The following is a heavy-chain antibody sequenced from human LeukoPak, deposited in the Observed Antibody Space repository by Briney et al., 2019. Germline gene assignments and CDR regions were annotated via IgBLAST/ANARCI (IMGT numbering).Heavy chain of an antibody. V-gene: IGHV6-1*01. CDR2: TYYRSKWYN. CDR3: ARSVGDIDI. D-gene: IGHD1-26*01. CDR1: GDSVSSNSAA. J-gene: IGHJ3*02. Sequence: SQTLSLTCAISGDSVSSNSAAWNWIRQSPSRGLEWLGRTYYRSKWYNDYARSLKSRISISPDTSKNQFSLQLNSGAPVDTAVYYCARSVGDIDIWGQWTMVTVSS.